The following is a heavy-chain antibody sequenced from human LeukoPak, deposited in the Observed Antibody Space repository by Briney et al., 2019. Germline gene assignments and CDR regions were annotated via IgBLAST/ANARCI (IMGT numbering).Heavy chain of an antibody. CDR2: IRYDGSNK. CDR3: AKDLKSTVVTVLDY. Sequence: PGRSLRLSCAASGFTFSSYGMHWVRQAPGKGLEWVAFIRYDGSNKYYADSVKGRFTISRDNSKNTLYLQMNSLRAEDTAVYYCAKDLKSTVVTVLDYWGQGTLVTVSS. J-gene: IGHJ4*02. CDR1: GFTFSSYG. D-gene: IGHD4-23*01. V-gene: IGHV3-30*02.